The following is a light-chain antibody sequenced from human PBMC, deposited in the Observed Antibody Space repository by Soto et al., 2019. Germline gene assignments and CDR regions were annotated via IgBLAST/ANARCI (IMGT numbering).Light chain of an antibody. CDR1: QGVRNA. V-gene: IGKV1-17*01. J-gene: IGKJ3*01. CDR2: EIS. CDR3: LRHNSYPFT. Sequence: DIQMTQSPSSLSASAGDRVTITCRASQGVRNALDWYQQKPGKAPQRLIYEISTLESGVPSRFSGSGSGTDFTLTVSSLQPEDFATYYCLRHNSYPFTFGPGTKVDI.